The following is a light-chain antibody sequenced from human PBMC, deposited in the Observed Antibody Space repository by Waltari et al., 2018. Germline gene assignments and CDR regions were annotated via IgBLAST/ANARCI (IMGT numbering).Light chain of an antibody. CDR1: QSVSRA. V-gene: IGKV3-20*01. Sequence: RATLSCRASQSVSRALAWYQQKPGQAPRLLLYGTSIRATGIPDRFSGSGSGTDFSLTITRLEPEDFAVYFCQHYVRLPATFGQGTKVEIK. J-gene: IGKJ1*01. CDR3: QHYVRLPAT. CDR2: GTS.